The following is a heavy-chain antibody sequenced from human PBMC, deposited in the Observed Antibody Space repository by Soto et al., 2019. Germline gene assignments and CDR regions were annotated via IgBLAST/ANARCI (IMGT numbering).Heavy chain of an antibody. V-gene: IGHV6-1*01. J-gene: IGHJ4*02. CDR1: GDSFSTNGVA. Sequence: QVPLQQSGPGLVKPSQTLSLTCAISGDSFSTNGVAWNWIRQSPSRAVEWLGRTYYRSKWYNDYAVSVNSRRSVNADTSKNQFSLQLNSVTTEDTALYYCARGRYSGFDYCGQGTLVTVSS. CDR2: TYYRSKWYN. D-gene: IGHD5-12*01. CDR3: ARGRYSGFDY.